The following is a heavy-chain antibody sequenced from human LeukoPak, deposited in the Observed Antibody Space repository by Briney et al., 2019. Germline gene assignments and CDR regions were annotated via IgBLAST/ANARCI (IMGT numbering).Heavy chain of an antibody. J-gene: IGHJ4*02. D-gene: IGHD6-13*01. Sequence: PGESLKISCKGSGYSFTSYWISWVRQMPGKGLEWMGIIYPGDSDTRYSPSFQGQVTISADKSISTAYLQWSSLKASDTAMYYCARCYSSSCLHFDYWGQGTLVTVSS. V-gene: IGHV5-51*01. CDR2: IYPGDSDT. CDR3: ARCYSSSCLHFDY. CDR1: GYSFTSYW.